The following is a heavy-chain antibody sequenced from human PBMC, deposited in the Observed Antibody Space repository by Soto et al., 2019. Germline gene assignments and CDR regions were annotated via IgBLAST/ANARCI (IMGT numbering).Heavy chain of an antibody. CDR2: SSAYNGNT. CDR3: ARGGYCSGGSCLTRHFDY. CDR1: GYTFSSYGLTYG. Sequence: ASVKVSCKASGYTFSSYGLTYGISWVRQAPGQGLEWMGWSSAYNGNTNYAQKVQGRVTMTTDTSTSTAYMELRSLRSDDTAVYYCARGGYCSGGSCLTRHFDYWGQGTLVTVSS. J-gene: IGHJ4*02. D-gene: IGHD2-15*01. V-gene: IGHV1-18*01.